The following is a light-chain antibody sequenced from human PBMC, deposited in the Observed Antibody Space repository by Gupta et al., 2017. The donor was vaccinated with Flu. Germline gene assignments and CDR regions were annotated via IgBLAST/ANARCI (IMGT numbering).Light chain of an antibody. Sequence: QSVLTQPPSASGTPGQRVTISCSGSSSNIGSNTVNWYQQLPGTAPKLPIYSNNQRPSGVPDRFSGSKSGTSASLAISGLQSEDEADYYCAPWDDSLNGWVFGGGTKLTVL. J-gene: IGLJ3*02. CDR3: APWDDSLNGWV. CDR2: SNN. CDR1: SSNIGSNT. V-gene: IGLV1-44*01.